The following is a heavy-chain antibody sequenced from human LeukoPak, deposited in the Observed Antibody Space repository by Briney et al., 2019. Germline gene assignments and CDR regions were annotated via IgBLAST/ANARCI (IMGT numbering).Heavy chain of an antibody. J-gene: IGHJ4*02. Sequence: GGSLTLSCAASGFTFSSYAMSWVRQAPGKGLEWVSAISGSGGSTYYAGSVKGRFTITRDNSKKTLYLQMNSLRVEDTAVYCCATSGYYFFWGQGTLVTVSS. CDR2: ISGSGGST. D-gene: IGHD3-22*01. CDR3: ATSGYYFF. V-gene: IGHV3-23*01. CDR1: GFTFSSYA.